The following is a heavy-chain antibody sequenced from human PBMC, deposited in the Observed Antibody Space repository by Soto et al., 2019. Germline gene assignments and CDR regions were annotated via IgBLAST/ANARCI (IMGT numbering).Heavy chain of an antibody. J-gene: IGHJ6*02. Sequence: SVKVSCKASGGTFSSYVISWVRQAPGQGLEWMGGIIPIFGTANYAQKFQGRVTITADESTSTAYMELSSLRSEDTAVYYCASGHCTNGVCYSQDYYYGMDVWGQGTTVTSP. CDR2: IIPIFGTA. CDR1: GGTFSSYV. V-gene: IGHV1-69*13. CDR3: ASGHCTNGVCYSQDYYYGMDV. D-gene: IGHD2-8*01.